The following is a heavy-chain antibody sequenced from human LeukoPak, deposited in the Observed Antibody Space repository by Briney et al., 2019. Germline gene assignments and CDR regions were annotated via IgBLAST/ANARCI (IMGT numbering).Heavy chain of an antibody. Sequence: PGGSLRLSCAASGFTFSSYAMSWVRQAPGKGLEWVSAISGSGGSTHYADSVKGRFTISRDNSKNTLYLQMNSLRAEDTAVYYCAKDLSMVRGVPPYFDYWGQGTLVTVSS. CDR3: AKDLSMVRGVPPYFDY. V-gene: IGHV3-23*01. J-gene: IGHJ4*02. CDR2: ISGSGGST. CDR1: GFTFSSYA. D-gene: IGHD3-10*01.